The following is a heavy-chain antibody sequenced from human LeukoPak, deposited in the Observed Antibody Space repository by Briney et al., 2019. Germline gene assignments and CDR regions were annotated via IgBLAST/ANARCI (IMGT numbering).Heavy chain of an antibody. CDR2: ISYDGSNK. V-gene: IGHV3-30*03. CDR1: GFTFSSYG. CDR3: ARVGSYYGDYFDY. Sequence: GGSLRLSCAASGFTFSSYGMHWVRQAPGKGLEWVAVISYDGSNKYYADSVKGRFTISRDNAKNSLYLQMNSLRAEDTAVYYCARVGSYYGDYFDYWGQGTLVTVSS. J-gene: IGHJ4*02. D-gene: IGHD1-26*01.